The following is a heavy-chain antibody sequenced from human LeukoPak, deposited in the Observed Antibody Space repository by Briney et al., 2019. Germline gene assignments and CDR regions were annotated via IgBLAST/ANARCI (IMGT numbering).Heavy chain of an antibody. CDR1: GFTFSSYA. CDR3: ARGRRLRVEENWFDP. D-gene: IGHD6-25*01. Sequence: GGSLRLSCAASGFTFSSYAMHWVRQAPGKGLEWVAVISYDGSNKYYADSVKGRFTISRDNSKNTLYLQMNSLRAEDTAVYYCARGRRLRVEENWFDPWGQGTLVTVSS. J-gene: IGHJ5*02. CDR2: ISYDGSNK. V-gene: IGHV3-30-3*01.